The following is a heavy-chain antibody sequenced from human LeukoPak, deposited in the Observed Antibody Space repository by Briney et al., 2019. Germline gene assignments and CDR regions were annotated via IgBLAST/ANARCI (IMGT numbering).Heavy chain of an antibody. CDR1: GFTFSSYW. J-gene: IGHJ5*02. V-gene: IGHV3-7*01. CDR2: IKDDGGEK. CDR3: ARDHYCSGGSCYLRGFDP. D-gene: IGHD2-15*01. Sequence: QSGGSLRLSCAASGFTFSSYWMSWVRQAPGKGLEWVANIKDDGGEKYYVDSVKGRFTISRDNAKNSLYLQMNGLRAEDTAIYYCARDHYCSGGSCYLRGFDPWGQGTLVTVSS.